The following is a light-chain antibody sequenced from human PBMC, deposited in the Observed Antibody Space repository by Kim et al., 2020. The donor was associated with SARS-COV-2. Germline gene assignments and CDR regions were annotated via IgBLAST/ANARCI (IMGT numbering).Light chain of an antibody. J-gene: IGLJ3*02. CDR3: QSYDGSNWV. V-gene: IGLV6-57*02. CDR1: SGSIASSY. CDR2: DDD. Sequence: GETVTISCTGSSGSIASSYVQWYQQRPGSAPTTVIYDDDQRPSGVPDRFSGSIDSSSNSASLTISGLKTEDEADYYCQSYDGSNWVFGGGTQLTVL.